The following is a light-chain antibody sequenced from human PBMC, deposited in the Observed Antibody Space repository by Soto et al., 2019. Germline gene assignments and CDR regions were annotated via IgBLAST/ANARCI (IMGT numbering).Light chain of an antibody. CDR2: GIS. Sequence: EIVMTQSPATLSVSPGERATLSCRASQSVAANLAWYQQKPGQAPRLLISGISTRAAGVPARFSGSGSGTEFTLTISSLQSEDFAVYYCQQYGSSITFGQGTRLEIK. CDR3: QQYGSSIT. V-gene: IGKV3-15*01. J-gene: IGKJ5*01. CDR1: QSVAAN.